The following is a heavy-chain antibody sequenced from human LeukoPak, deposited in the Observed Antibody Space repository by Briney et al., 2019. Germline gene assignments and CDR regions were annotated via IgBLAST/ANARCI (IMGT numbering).Heavy chain of an antibody. CDR3: ARRGSSGYSGGYYFDY. J-gene: IGHJ4*02. Sequence: SETLSLTCTVSGGSISSSSYYWGWIRQPPGKGLEWIGSIYYSGSTYYNPSLKSRVTISVDTSKNQFSLKLSSVTAADRAVYYCARRGSSGYSGGYYFDYWGQGTLVTVSS. V-gene: IGHV4-39*07. CDR2: IYYSGST. D-gene: IGHD3-22*01. CDR1: GGSISSSSYY.